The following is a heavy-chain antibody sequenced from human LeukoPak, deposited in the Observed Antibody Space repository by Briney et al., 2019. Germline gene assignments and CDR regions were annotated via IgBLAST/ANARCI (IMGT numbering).Heavy chain of an antibody. J-gene: IGHJ6*02. V-gene: IGHV3-21*01. CDR1: GFTFSSYS. Sequence: GGSLRLSCAASGFTFSSYSMNWVRQAPGKGLEWVSSISSSSSYIYYADSVKGRFTISRDNAKNSLYLQMNSLRAEDTAVYYCARDGYDFWSGYYPGYYYYGMDVWGQGTTVTVSS. D-gene: IGHD3-3*01. CDR2: ISSSSSYI. CDR3: ARDGYDFWSGYYPGYYYYGMDV.